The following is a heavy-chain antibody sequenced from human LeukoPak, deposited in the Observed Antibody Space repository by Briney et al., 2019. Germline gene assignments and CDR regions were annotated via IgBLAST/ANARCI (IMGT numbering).Heavy chain of an antibody. D-gene: IGHD3-3*01. Sequence: GESLKISCKGSGYSFTSYWIGWVRQMPGKGLEWMGIIYPGDSDTTYSPSFQGQVTMSADKSISTAYLQWSSLKASDTAMYYCARVAIFEVVIMGLDYWGQGTLVTVSS. CDR2: IYPGDSDT. J-gene: IGHJ4*02. CDR3: ARVAIFEVVIMGLDY. V-gene: IGHV5-51*01. CDR1: GYSFTSYW.